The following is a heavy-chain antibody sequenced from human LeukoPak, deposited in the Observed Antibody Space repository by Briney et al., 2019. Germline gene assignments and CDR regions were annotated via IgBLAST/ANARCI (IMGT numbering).Heavy chain of an antibody. Sequence: SETLSLTCTVSGGSIRRSSYYWGWIRQPPGKGLEWIGSMYYSGSTYYNPSLKSRVTISVDTSKNQFSLKLSSVTAADTAVYYCARGGGLDYYYYYMDVWGKGTTVTISS. J-gene: IGHJ6*03. CDR2: MYYSGST. D-gene: IGHD6-6*01. CDR1: GGSIRRSSYY. CDR3: ARGGGLDYYYYYMDV. V-gene: IGHV4-39*07.